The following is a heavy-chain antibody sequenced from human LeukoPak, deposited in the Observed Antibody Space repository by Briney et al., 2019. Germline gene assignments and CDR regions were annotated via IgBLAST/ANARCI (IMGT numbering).Heavy chain of an antibody. J-gene: IGHJ4*02. D-gene: IGHD3-3*01. Sequence: GGSLRLSCAAFGFTFSSYGMHWVRQAPGKGLEWVAVIWYDGSNKYYADSVKGRFTISRDNSKNTLYLQMNSLRAEDTAVYYCARDFSSTDFWSGYYPGMGYWGQGTLVTVSS. CDR3: ARDFSSTDFWSGYYPGMGY. CDR1: GFTFSSYG. V-gene: IGHV3-33*01. CDR2: IWYDGSNK.